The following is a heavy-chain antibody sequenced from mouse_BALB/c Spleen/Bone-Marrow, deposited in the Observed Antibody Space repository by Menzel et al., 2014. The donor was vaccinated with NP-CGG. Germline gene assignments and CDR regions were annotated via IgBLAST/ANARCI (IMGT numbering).Heavy chain of an antibody. CDR3: ARGGHDFSLDY. J-gene: IGHJ4*01. D-gene: IGHD2-4*01. CDR2: IDTSDSYI. V-gene: IGHV1-69*01. Sequence: QVQLQQSGAEFVMPGASVKMSCKASGCTFTDKWMHWVKQRPGQGLEWIGAIDTSDSYINYNQKFKGKASLTVDASSSTAYMHLSSLTSDDSAVYYCARGGHDFSLDYWGQGTSVIVSS. CDR1: GCTFTDKW.